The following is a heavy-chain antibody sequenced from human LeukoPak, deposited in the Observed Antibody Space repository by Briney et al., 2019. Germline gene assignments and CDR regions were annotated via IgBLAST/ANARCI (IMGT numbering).Heavy chain of an antibody. J-gene: IGHJ5*02. V-gene: IGHV4-4*07. CDR1: GGSINNYY. D-gene: IGHD1-14*01. CDR2: IYTSGST. CDR3: ARTTRLYNRSDP. Sequence: PSETLSLTCTVSGGSINNYYWSWIRRPAGKGLEWIGRIYTSGSTNYNPSLKSRVTMSVDTSKNQFSLKLSSVTAADTAVYYCARTTRLYNRSDPWGQGALVTVSS.